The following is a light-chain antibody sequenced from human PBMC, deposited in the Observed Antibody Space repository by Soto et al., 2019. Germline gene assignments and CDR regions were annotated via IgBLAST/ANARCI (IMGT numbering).Light chain of an antibody. CDR3: AAWDDSLSGLV. CDR1: SSNIGSNY. CDR2: MNN. V-gene: IGLV1-47*01. J-gene: IGLJ3*02. Sequence: QSVLTQPPSASGTPGQWVSLSCSGSSSNIGSNYVYWYQQLPGAAPKLVIYMNNQRPSGVPDRFSGSKSGTSASLAISGLRSEDEADYYCAAWDDSLSGLVFGRGTKLTVL.